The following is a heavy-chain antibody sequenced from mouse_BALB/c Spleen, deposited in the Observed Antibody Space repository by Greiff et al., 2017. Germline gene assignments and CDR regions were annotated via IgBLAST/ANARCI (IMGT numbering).Heavy chain of an antibody. CDR2: IDPANGNT. V-gene: IGHV14-3*02. D-gene: IGHD2-4*01. CDR3: ARNYDYDAY. J-gene: IGHJ3*01. CDR1: GFNIKDTY. Sequence: EVHLVESGAELVKPGASVKLSCTASGFNIKDTYMHWVKQRPEQGLEWIGRIDPANGNTKYDPKFQGKATITADTSSNTAYLQLSSLTSEDTAVYYCARNYDYDAYWGQGTLVTVSA.